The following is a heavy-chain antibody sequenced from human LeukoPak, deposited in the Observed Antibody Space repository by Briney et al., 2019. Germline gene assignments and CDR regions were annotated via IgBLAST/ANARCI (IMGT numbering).Heavy chain of an antibody. CDR3: AKGVGWLQTNFDY. Sequence: GGSLRLSCAASGFTFSSYGMHWVRQAPGKGLEWVAVISYDGSNKYYADSVKGRFTISRDNSKNTLYLQMNSLRAEDTAVYYCAKGVGWLQTNFDYWGQGTLVTVSS. CDR1: GFTFSSYG. V-gene: IGHV3-30*18. D-gene: IGHD5-24*01. CDR2: ISYDGSNK. J-gene: IGHJ4*02.